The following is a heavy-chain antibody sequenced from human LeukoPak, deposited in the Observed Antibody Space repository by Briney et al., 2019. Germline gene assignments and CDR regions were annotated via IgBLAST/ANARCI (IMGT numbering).Heavy chain of an antibody. D-gene: IGHD6-19*01. CDR3: ARSEIPLAYYY. CDR1: GYTFTDYY. J-gene: IGHJ4*02. Sequence: GASVKISCKASGYTFTDYYMHWVRQAPGQGLEWMGWINPNSGGTKYAQKFQGRVIMTRDTSISTAYMDLSSLRSDDTAVYYCARSEIPLAYYYWGQGTLVTVSS. V-gene: IGHV1-2*02. CDR2: INPNSGGT.